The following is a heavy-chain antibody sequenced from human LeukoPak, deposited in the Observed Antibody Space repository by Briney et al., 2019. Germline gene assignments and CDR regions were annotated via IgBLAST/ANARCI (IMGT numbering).Heavy chain of an antibody. D-gene: IGHD6-13*01. V-gene: IGHV1-8*01. J-gene: IGHJ5*02. CDR1: GYTFTSYD. CDR2: MNPNSGNT. Sequence: ASVKVSCKASGYTFTSYDINWVRQATEQGLEWMGWMNPNSGNTGYAQKFQGRVTMTTDTSTSTAYMELRSLRSDDTAVYYCARYSSSWYENWFDPWGQGTLVTVSS. CDR3: ARYSSSWYENWFDP.